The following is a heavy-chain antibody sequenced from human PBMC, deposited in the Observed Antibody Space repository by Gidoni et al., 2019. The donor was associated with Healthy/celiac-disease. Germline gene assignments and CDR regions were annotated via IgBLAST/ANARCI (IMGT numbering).Heavy chain of an antibody. V-gene: IGHV3-21*01. CDR2: ISSSSSYI. Sequence: EVQMVESGGGLVTPGGSLRLSCAASGLPFSSYSRNWVRQAPGKGLEWVSSISSSSSYIYYADSVKGRFTISRDNAKNSLYLQMNSLRAEDTAVYYCARDDSGSWSPFGMDVWGQGTTVTVSS. J-gene: IGHJ6*02. CDR1: GLPFSSYS. D-gene: IGHD6-13*01. CDR3: ARDDSGSWSPFGMDV.